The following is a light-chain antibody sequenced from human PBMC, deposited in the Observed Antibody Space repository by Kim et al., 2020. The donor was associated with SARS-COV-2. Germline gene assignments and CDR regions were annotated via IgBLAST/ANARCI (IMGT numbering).Light chain of an antibody. V-gene: IGKV1-33*01. CDR3: QQYHSLPCT. CDR1: QGISYY. Sequence: DIQMTQSPSSLSASVGDTVTITCQASQGISYYLNWYQQRPGKAPEVLIYDASTLEKGVPSRFSGSGSGTDFTLTISTLQPEDLATYYCQQYHSLPCTFGGGTKVDIK. J-gene: IGKJ4*01. CDR2: DAS.